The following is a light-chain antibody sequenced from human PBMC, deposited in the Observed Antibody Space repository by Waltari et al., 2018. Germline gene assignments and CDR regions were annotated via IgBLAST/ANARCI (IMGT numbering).Light chain of an antibody. V-gene: IGKV3-11*01. J-gene: IGKJ4*01. CDR1: QSVTSY. CDR2: DAS. CDR3: QQRSKWPLT. Sequence: RATLSCRASQSVTSYLAWYQHKPGQAPRLLIYDASNSATGIPVRFSGSGSGTDFTLTISNLEPEDSAVYYCQQRSKWPLTFGGGTKVEIK.